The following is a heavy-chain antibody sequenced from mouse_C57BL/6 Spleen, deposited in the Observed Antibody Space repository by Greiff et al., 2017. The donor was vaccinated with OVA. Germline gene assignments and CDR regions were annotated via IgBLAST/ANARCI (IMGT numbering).Heavy chain of an antibody. D-gene: IGHD2-4*01. CDR1: GYTFTDYN. CDR3: ARKGYYDYDGDWYFDV. J-gene: IGHJ1*03. CDR2: INPNNGGT. V-gene: IGHV1-18*01. Sequence: VQLQQSGPELVKPGASVKIPCKASGYTFTDYNMDWVKQSHGKSLEWIGDINPNNGGTIYNQKFKGKATLTVEKSSSTAYMELRSLTSEDTAVYYCARKGYYDYDGDWYFDVWGTGTTVTVSS.